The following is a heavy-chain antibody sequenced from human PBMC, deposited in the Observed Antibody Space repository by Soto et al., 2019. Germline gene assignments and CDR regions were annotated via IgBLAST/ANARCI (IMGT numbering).Heavy chain of an antibody. CDR1: GNSFISNW. CDR2: IYPGNSDT. CDR3: ARVTTWNFEY. J-gene: IGHJ4*02. D-gene: IGHD3-22*01. V-gene: IGHV5-51*01. Sequence: EVQLVQSGAELQKPGESLKISCKGSGNSFISNWSAWVLQMPGKGLEWMGIIYPGNSDTRYSPSFQGQVIIAADTSIRTVYLQWSSLKASDTAIYYCARVTTWNFEYWRQGILVTVSS.